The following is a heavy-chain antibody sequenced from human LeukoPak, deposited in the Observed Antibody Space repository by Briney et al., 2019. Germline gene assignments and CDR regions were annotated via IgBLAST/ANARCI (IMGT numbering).Heavy chain of an antibody. Sequence: GGSLRLSCTVSGFTVSSNSMSWVRQAPGKGLEWVSFIYSDNTHYSDSVKGRFTISRDNAKNSLYLQMNSLRAEDTAVYYCARAYDIVAYGVAFDIWGQGTMVTVSS. V-gene: IGHV3-53*01. CDR1: GFTVSSNS. J-gene: IGHJ3*02. CDR2: IYSDNT. CDR3: ARAYDIVAYGVAFDI. D-gene: IGHD5-12*01.